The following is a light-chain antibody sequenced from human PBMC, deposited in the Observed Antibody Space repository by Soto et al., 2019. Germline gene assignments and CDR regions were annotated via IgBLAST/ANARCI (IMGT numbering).Light chain of an antibody. J-gene: IGKJ3*01. CDR1: QSVSSSY. Sequence: EIVLTQSPGTLSLSPGERATLSCRASQSVSSSYLAWYQQKPGQAPRLLIYGASSRATGIPDRFSGSGSGTEFTLTISRLEPEDFAGYYCQQYGSSPTTFGPGTKVDI. V-gene: IGKV3-20*01. CDR3: QQYGSSPTT. CDR2: GAS.